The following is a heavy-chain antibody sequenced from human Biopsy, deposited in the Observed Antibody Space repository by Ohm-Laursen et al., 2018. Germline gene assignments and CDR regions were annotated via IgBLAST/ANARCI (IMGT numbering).Heavy chain of an antibody. V-gene: IGHV1-69*06. CDR3: ATKLTGYFHH. D-gene: IGHD3-9*01. CDR2: NIPILGTG. CDR1: GGTFSNYS. J-gene: IGHJ1*01. Sequence: SSVKVSCKAPGGTFSNYSVNWVRQAPGQGLEWLGGNIPILGTGNYARKFQGRVTVAADTSTSTATMELRSLRSDDTAVYYCATKLTGYFHHWGQGTLVIVSS.